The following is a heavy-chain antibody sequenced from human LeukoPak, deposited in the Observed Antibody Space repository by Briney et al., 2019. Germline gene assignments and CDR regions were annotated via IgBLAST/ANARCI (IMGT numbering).Heavy chain of an antibody. D-gene: IGHD3-3*01. J-gene: IGHJ6*03. CDR3: AKNPFQPYDFRSSEFHYYYMDV. V-gene: IGHV3-23*01. CDR1: GFTFSSYA. Sequence: GGSLRLSCAASGFTFSSYAMSWVRQAPGKGLEWISAISGSGGSTYYADSVKGRFTISRDNSKNTLYLQMNSLRAEDTAVYYCAKNPFQPYDFRSSEFHYYYMDVWGKGTTVTVSS. CDR2: ISGSGGST.